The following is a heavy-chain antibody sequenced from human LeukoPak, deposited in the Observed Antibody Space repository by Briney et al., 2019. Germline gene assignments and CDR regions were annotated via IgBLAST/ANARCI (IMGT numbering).Heavy chain of an antibody. CDR1: GASFSSGRYY. CDR2: IYPSGST. D-gene: IGHD3/OR15-3a*01. J-gene: IGHJ4*02. Sequence: SETLSLTCEVSGASFSSGRYYWSWIRQAAGKGLEWIGRIYPSGSTNYNPSLKSRLIISIDTSKTQFSLNLTSVTASDTALYYCARGEYNFGTGDYWGQGILVTVSS. V-gene: IGHV4-61*02. CDR3: ARGEYNFGTGDY.